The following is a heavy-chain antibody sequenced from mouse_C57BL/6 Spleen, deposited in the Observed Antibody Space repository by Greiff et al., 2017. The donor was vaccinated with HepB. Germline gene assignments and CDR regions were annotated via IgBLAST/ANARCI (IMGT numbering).Heavy chain of an antibody. CDR3: ARSTGLYFDY. CDR2: IYPRDGST. Sequence: VQRVESGPELAKPGASVKLSCKASGYTFTSYDINWVKQRPGQGLEWIGWIYPRDGSTKYNEKFKGKATLTVDTSSSTAYMELHSLTSEDSAVYFCARSTGLYFDYWGQGTTLTVSS. V-gene: IGHV1-85*01. CDR1: GYTFTSYD. J-gene: IGHJ2*01. D-gene: IGHD4-1*01.